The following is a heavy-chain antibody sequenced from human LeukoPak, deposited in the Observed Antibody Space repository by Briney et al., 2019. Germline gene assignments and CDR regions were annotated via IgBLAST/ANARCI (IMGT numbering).Heavy chain of an antibody. V-gene: IGHV3-7*01. CDR3: ARDLAYSRLDY. CDR1: GFTFSSYG. J-gene: IGHJ4*02. D-gene: IGHD5-18*01. Sequence: GGSLRLSCAASGFTFSSYGMHWVRQAPGKGLEWVASINPEGSEKYSAGSVKGRFTISRDNAKSSLYLQMDSLRVEDTAFYYCARDLAYSRLDYWGQGVLVTVSS. CDR2: INPEGSEK.